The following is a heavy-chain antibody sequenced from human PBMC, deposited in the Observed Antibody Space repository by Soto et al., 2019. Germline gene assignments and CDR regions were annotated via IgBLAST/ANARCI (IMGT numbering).Heavy chain of an antibody. CDR1: GFTFSSYS. D-gene: IGHD4-17*01. J-gene: IGHJ6*03. V-gene: IGHV4-39*07. CDR3: ARVYYGDFPYYYYMDV. CDR2: VYFSATT. Sequence: GSLRLSCAASGFTFSSYSMNWIRQPPGKGLEWIGSVYFSATTYYNPSLKSRLTLSVDTSKNQFSLKLSSVTAADTAVYYCARVYYGDFPYYYYMDVWGKGTTVTVSS.